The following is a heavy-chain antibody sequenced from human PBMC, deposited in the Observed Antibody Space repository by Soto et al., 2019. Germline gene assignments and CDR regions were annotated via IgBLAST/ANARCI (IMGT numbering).Heavy chain of an antibody. Sequence: GSLRLSCAASGFTFSSYSMNWVRQAPGKGLGWVSSISSSSAYIYFADSVKGRFTISRDNAKNSLYLQMNSLRAEDTAVYYCARGIVRIAMIDFWGRGTLVTVS. CDR3: ARGIVRIAMIDF. V-gene: IGHV3-21*01. D-gene: IGHD3-22*01. CDR2: ISSSSAYI. J-gene: IGHJ4*02. CDR1: GFTFSSYS.